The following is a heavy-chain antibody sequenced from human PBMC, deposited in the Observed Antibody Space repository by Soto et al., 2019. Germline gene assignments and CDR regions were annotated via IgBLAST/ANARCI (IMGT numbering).Heavy chain of an antibody. V-gene: IGHV1-3*05. CDR1: GYTCSSYA. CDR3: ARGGPPIDY. Sequence: QVQLVQSGAEEKKPGASVKVSCKASGYTCSSYAMHWVRQAPGQRLEWMGWINAGNGNTKYSQKFQGRVTITRDTSASTVYMELSSLRSEDTAVYYCARGGPPIDYWGQGTLVTVS. D-gene: IGHD3-10*01. J-gene: IGHJ4*02. CDR2: INAGNGNT.